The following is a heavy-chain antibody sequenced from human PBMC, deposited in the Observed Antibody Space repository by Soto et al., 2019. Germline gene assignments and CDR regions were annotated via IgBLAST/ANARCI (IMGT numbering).Heavy chain of an antibody. D-gene: IGHD3-9*01. CDR3: ARAAAPYLYLLSALEP. J-gene: IGHJ4*01. CDR1: GDHLSSGSYY. CDR2: IYYTGTT. Sequence: SDTLSLNCTVSGDHLSSGSYYWSLIRQSPGKRLEWIAYIYYTGTTKYNPSLKSRVTISVDTSKNQFSLRLTSVTAADTAVYYCARAAAPYLYLLSALEPWGQGTLVTVSS. V-gene: IGHV4-61*01.